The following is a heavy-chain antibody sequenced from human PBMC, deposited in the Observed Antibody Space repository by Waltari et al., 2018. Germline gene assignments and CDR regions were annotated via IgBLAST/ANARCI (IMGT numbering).Heavy chain of an antibody. D-gene: IGHD1-26*01. Sequence: QVQLQQWGAGLLKPSETLSLTCAVYGGSFSGYYWSWIRQPPGKGLEWIGEINHSGSTTSNPSPRRRVTISVDTSKNQFSLKLSSVTAADTAVYYCARAWISLILGATSAFDIWGQGTMVTVS. J-gene: IGHJ3*02. CDR2: INHSGST. V-gene: IGHV4-34*01. CDR3: ARAWISLILGATSAFDI. CDR1: GGSFSGYY.